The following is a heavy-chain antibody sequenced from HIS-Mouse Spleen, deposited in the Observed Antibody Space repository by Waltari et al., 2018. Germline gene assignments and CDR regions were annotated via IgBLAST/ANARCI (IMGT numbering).Heavy chain of an antibody. CDR1: GFTFSSYW. J-gene: IGHJ4*02. D-gene: IGHD5-12*01. CDR2: INSDGSST. CDR3: ARAIGGYSGPGIG. Sequence: EVQLVESGGGLVQPGGSLRLSCGASGFTFSSYWMPLFRQAPGKGLVWVSRINSDGSSTSYADSVKGRFTISRDNAKNTLYLQMNSLRAEDTAVYYCARAIGGYSGPGIGWGQGTLVTVSS. V-gene: IGHV3-74*01.